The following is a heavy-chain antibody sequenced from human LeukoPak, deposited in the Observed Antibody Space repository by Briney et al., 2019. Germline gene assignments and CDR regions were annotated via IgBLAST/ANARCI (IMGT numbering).Heavy chain of an antibody. D-gene: IGHD2-21*02. Sequence: ASVKVSCKASGYTFTGYYMHWVRQAPGQGLEWMGRINPNSGGTNYAQKFQGRVTMTRDTSISTAYMELSRLRSDDMAVYYCARGIVVVTAMPFDYWGQGTLVTVSS. V-gene: IGHV1-2*06. CDR3: ARGIVVVTAMPFDY. J-gene: IGHJ4*02. CDR1: GYTFTGYY. CDR2: INPNSGGT.